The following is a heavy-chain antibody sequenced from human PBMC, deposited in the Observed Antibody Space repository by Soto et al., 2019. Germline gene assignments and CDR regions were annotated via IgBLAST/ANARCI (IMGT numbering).Heavy chain of an antibody. V-gene: IGHV3-33*01. CDR1: GFTFSSYG. CDR2: IWYDGSNK. J-gene: IGHJ6*02. D-gene: IGHD5-12*01. CDR3: ARDGSGSRLGYYGMDV. Sequence: QVQLVESGGGVVQPGRSLRLSCAASGFTFSSYGMHWVRQAPGKGLEWVAVIWYDGSNKYYADSVKGRFTISRDNSKNTLYLQMNSLRAEDTAVYYCARDGSGSRLGYYGMDVWGQGTTVTVSS.